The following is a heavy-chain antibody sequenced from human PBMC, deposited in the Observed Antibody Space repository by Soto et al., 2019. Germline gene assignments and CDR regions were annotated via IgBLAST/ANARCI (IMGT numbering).Heavy chain of an antibody. CDR1: GYTFTSYG. D-gene: IGHD2-2*01. CDR3: AREGNNIVVAEYYYYMDV. J-gene: IGHJ6*03. Sequence: GASVKVSCKASGYTFTSYGISWVRQAPGQGLEWMGWISAYNGNTNYAQKLQGRVTMTTDTSTSTAYMELSSVTAADTAVYYCAREGNNIVVAEYYYYMDVWGKGTTVTVSS. V-gene: IGHV1-18*01. CDR2: ISAYNGNT.